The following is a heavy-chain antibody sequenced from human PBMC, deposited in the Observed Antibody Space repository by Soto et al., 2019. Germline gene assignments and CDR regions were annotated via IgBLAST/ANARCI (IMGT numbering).Heavy chain of an antibody. J-gene: IGHJ4*02. CDR3: EKEIGPGITADAF. D-gene: IGHD6-13*01. CDR1: GFSFDDYA. Sequence: EVQLVESGGGLVQPGRSLRLSCAASGFSFDDYAMHWVRQAPGKGLEWVSGISWNSGTIHYADYVKGRFTISRDNAKKSLYLQMNSLSAEDTALYYCEKEIGPGITADAFWGQGTLVTVSA. CDR2: ISWNSGTI. V-gene: IGHV3-9*01.